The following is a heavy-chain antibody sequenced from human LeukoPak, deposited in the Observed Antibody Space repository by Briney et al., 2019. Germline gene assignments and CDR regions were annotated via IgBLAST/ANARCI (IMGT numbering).Heavy chain of an antibody. V-gene: IGHV3-7*01. CDR3: ASRRGYSGYDSVDY. J-gene: IGHJ4*02. CDR2: IKQDGSEK. D-gene: IGHD5-12*01. Sequence: PGGSLRLSCAASGFTFSSYGMHWVRQAPGKGLEWVANIKQDGSEKYYVDSVKGRFTISRDNAKNSLYLQMNSLRAEDTAVYYCASRRGYSGYDSVDYWGQGTLVTVSS. CDR1: GFTFSSYG.